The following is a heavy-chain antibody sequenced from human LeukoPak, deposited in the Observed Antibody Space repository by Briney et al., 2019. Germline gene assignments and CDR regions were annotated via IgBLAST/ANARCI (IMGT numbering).Heavy chain of an antibody. CDR3: ANHLDTVTGKDDY. Sequence: GGSLRLSCAASGFTFTTYGMNWVRQAPGKGLEWVSYLSGRSNSIYYAESVKGRFTISRDNAKNSLYLQMNSLRAEDTAVYYCANHLDTVTGKDDYWGQGTLVTVSS. CDR2: LSGRSNSI. J-gene: IGHJ4*02. D-gene: IGHD4-17*01. CDR1: GFTFTTYG. V-gene: IGHV3-48*01.